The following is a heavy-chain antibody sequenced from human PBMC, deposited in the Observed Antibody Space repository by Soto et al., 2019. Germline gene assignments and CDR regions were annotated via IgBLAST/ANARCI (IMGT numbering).Heavy chain of an antibody. CDR1: GGSVSSGSYY. J-gene: IGHJ6*02. V-gene: IGHV4-61*01. CDR3: ARDAYYDILTGYYTPLGMDV. CDR2: IYYSGST. Sequence: QVQLQESGPGLVKPSETLSLTCTVSGGSVSSGSYYWSWIRQPPGKGLEWIGYIYYSGSTNYNPSIKRRVTIPVDTAKNQFSLKLSSVTAADTAVYYCARDAYYDILTGYYTPLGMDVWGQGTTVTVSS. D-gene: IGHD3-9*01.